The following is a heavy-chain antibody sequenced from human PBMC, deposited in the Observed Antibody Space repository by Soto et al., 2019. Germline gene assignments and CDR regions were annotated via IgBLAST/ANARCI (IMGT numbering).Heavy chain of an antibody. CDR3: ARDVVGATYFDY. CDR2: IYHSGST. V-gene: IGHV4-38-2*02. CDR1: GYSISSGYY. D-gene: IGHD1-26*01. Sequence: PSETLSLTCAVSGYSISSGYYWGWIRQPPGKGLEWIGSIYHSGSTYYNPSLKSRVTISVDTSKNQFSLKLSSVTAADTAVYYCARDVVGATYFDYWGQGTLVTVS. J-gene: IGHJ4*02.